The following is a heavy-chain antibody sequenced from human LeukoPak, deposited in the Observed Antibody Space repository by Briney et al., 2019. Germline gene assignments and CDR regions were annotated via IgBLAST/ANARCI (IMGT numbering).Heavy chain of an antibody. CDR2: IYPGDSDT. CDR3: ARQPYCGGDCHAFDY. CDR1: GYSFTSYW. D-gene: IGHD2-21*02. J-gene: IGHJ4*02. Sequence: GESLKISCKGSGYSFTSYWIGWVHQMPGKGLEWMGIIYPGDSDTRCSPSFQGQVTISADKSISTAYLQWSSLKASDTAMYYCARQPYCGGDCHAFDYWGQGTLVTVSS. V-gene: IGHV5-51*07.